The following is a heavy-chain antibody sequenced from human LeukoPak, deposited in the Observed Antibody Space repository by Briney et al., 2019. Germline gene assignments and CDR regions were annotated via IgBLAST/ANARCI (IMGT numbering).Heavy chain of an antibody. CDR3: AREGEGRWLQSGY. V-gene: IGHV4-61*02. D-gene: IGHD5-24*01. J-gene: IGHJ4*02. CDR2: IHTSGSA. CDR1: GGSISSGSYH. Sequence: PSETLSLTCTVSGGSISSGSYHWSWIRQPAGKRLEWIGRIHTSGSASYNPSLKSRVTISLDTSKNQFSLKLTSVTAADTAVYYCAREGEGRWLQSGYWGQGTLVTVSS.